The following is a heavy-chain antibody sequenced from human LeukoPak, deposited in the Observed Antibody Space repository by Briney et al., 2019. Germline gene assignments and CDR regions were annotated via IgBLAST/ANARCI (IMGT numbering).Heavy chain of an antibody. D-gene: IGHD4-11*01. CDR1: GGSISSSSYY. Sequence: SETLSLTCTVSGGSISSSSYYWGWIRQPPEKGLEWIGSIYYRGSPYYNPSRKSRATISVDTSKIQFSLKLSSVTAADTAVYHCARDGDYSNPAGIDYWGQGTLVTVSS. CDR3: ARDGDYSNPAGIDY. V-gene: IGHV4-39*07. J-gene: IGHJ4*02. CDR2: IYYRGSP.